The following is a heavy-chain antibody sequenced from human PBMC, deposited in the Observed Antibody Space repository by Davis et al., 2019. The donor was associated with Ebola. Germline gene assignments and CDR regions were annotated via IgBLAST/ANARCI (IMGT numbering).Heavy chain of an antibody. J-gene: IGHJ4*02. V-gene: IGHV3-23*01. CDR2: ISGSGDIT. Sequence: GGSLRLSCAASGFTFRTYAMSWVRQAPGKGLEWVSGISGSGDITHYADSVEGRFTISRDNSKNTLSLQMNSLRVEDTAVYYCARDPGYCSSGSCSFDYWGQGTLVTVSS. D-gene: IGHD2-15*01. CDR3: ARDPGYCSSGSCSFDY. CDR1: GFTFRTYA.